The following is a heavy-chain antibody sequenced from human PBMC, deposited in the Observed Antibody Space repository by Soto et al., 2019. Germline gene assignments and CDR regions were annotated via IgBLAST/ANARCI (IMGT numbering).Heavy chain of an antibody. D-gene: IGHD1-7*01. CDR3: ARRTIQTGTPNYYYYYMDV. CDR1: GFTFSSYA. J-gene: IGHJ6*03. CDR2: ITGSGGAT. Sequence: GGSLRLSCAASGFTFSSYAMSWVRQAPGKGLEWVSAITGSGGATYYADSVKGRFTISRDNSKNTLYLQTNSLRADDTAVYYCARRTIQTGTPNYYYYYMDVWGKGTTVTVSS. V-gene: IGHV3-23*01.